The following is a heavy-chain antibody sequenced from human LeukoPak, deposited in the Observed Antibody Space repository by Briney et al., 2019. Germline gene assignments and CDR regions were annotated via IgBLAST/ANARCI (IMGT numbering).Heavy chain of an antibody. J-gene: IGHJ6*03. CDR3: ARLARPRTNYYYYYYMDV. CDR1: GGSFSSYY. V-gene: IGHV4-4*09. Sequence: SETLSLTCTVSGGSFSSYYWSWIRQPPGKGLEWIGYIYTSGSTNYNPSLKSRVTISVDTSKNQFSLKLSSVTAADTAVYYCARLARPRTNYYYYYYMDVWGKGTTVTVSS. CDR2: IYTSGST. D-gene: IGHD6-6*01.